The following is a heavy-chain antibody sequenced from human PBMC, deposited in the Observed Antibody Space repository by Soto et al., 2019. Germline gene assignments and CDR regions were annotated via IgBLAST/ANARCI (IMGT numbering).Heavy chain of an antibody. CDR3: ARTIDTGYYYYGMDV. D-gene: IGHD1-26*01. CDR2: IIPLYGTP. Sequence: QVQLVQSGAEVRKPGSSVKVSCKASGGTFRNYAFNWVRQGPGQGFEWLGSIIPLYGTPNYAEKFQGRLAVTADESTSTAYMELSRLRSEDTDIYFCARTIDTGYYYYGMDVWGQGTTVTVSS. CDR1: GGTFRNYA. V-gene: IGHV1-69*18. J-gene: IGHJ6*02.